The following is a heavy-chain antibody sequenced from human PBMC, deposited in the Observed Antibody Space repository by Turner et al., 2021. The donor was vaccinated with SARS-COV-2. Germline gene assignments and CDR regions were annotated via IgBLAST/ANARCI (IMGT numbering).Heavy chain of an antibody. CDR2: IAYDGSYK. CDR3: ARFEDQATPGGEYYYGMDV. Sequence: QVQLIESGGGVVQPGRSLRLSCAASGFTFSSYAMHWVRQTPGMGLEWVTIIAYDGSYKYYADSVKGRFTISRDNSRNTLYLQMNSLRAEDTAVYYCARFEDQATPGGEYYYGMDVWGQGTTVTVSS. CDR1: GFTFSSYA. V-gene: IGHV3-30-3*01. J-gene: IGHJ6*02. D-gene: IGHD3-16*01.